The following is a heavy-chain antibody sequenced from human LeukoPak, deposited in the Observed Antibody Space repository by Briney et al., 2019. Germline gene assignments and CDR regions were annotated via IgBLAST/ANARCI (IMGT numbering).Heavy chain of an antibody. CDR3: ARDGNSGYTFDY. D-gene: IGHD5-12*01. CDR1: GGSISSYY. CDR2: IYTSGST. Sequence: SETLSLTCTVSGGSISSYYWSWIRQPAGKGLEWIGRIYTSGSTKYNPSLKSRVTISVDTSKNQSSLKLSSVTAADTAVYYCARDGNSGYTFDYWGQGTLVTVSS. J-gene: IGHJ4*02. V-gene: IGHV4-4*07.